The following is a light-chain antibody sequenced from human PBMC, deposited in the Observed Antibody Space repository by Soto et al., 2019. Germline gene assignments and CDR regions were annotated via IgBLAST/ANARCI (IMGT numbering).Light chain of an antibody. CDR2: DAS. CDR3: QQYGTSSWT. J-gene: IGKJ1*01. Sequence: EIVLTQSPGTLSLSPGERAALSCRASQTINRNYLAWYQQKPGQSPRLLIYDASSRATDIPDRFSGSGSGTDLSLTIDRLEPEDFAVYYCQQYGTSSWTFGPGTKMDIK. V-gene: IGKV3-20*01. CDR1: QTINRNY.